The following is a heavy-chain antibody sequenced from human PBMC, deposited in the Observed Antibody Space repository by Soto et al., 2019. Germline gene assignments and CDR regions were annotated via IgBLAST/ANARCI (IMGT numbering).Heavy chain of an antibody. V-gene: IGHV3-74*01. Sequence: EVQLVESGGGLVQPGGSLRLSCAASGFTLSSYWMHWVRQAPGKGLVWVSGINSDGSSTRYADSVKGRFTISRDNAKNTLYLQMNSLRVEDRAVYYCARGNAHAFDIWGQGTMVTVSS. J-gene: IGHJ3*02. D-gene: IGHD2-8*01. CDR2: INSDGSST. CDR1: GFTLSSYW. CDR3: ARGNAHAFDI.